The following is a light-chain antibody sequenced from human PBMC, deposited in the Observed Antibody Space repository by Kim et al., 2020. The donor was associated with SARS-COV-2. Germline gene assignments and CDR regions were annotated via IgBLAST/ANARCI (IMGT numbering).Light chain of an antibody. CDR2: QAS. V-gene: IGKV1-5*03. Sequence: ASVGDTVTITCRASQKISIWLAWYQQKPGKAPKLLIYQASTLQSGVPSRFSGSGSGAEFTLTIGSLQPDDFATYSCQQYSSFPCTFGQGTKVDIK. CDR3: QQYSSFPCT. J-gene: IGKJ1*01. CDR1: QKISIW.